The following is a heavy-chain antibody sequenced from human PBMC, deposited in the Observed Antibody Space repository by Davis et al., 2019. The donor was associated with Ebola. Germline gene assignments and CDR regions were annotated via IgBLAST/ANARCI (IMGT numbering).Heavy chain of an antibody. Sequence: GESLKISCAASGFTFSSYEMNWVRQAPGKGLEWVSYISSSGSTIYYADSVKGRFTISRDNAKNSLYLQMNSLRAEDTAVYYCARGPSYYDFWSGYFPILDAFDIWGQGTMVTVSS. CDR3: ARGPSYYDFWSGYFPILDAFDI. CDR1: GFTFSSYE. D-gene: IGHD3-3*01. V-gene: IGHV3-48*03. CDR2: ISSSGSTI. J-gene: IGHJ3*02.